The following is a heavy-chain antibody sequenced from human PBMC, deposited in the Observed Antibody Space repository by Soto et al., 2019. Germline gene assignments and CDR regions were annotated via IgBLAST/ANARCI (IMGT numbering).Heavy chain of an antibody. V-gene: IGHV3-48*02. J-gene: IGHJ6*02. CDR2: ISGSSNTI. CDR3: ARGFELQDGMDV. Sequence: EVQLVESGGGLIQRGGSLRLSCAASGFTLSTYSLNWVRQAPRKGLEWLSYISGSSNTIYYADSVKGRFTISRDNAKNSPYLQMNSLRDEDTAVYFCARGFELQDGMDVWGQGSTGTVSS. D-gene: IGHD3-10*01. CDR1: GFTLSTYS.